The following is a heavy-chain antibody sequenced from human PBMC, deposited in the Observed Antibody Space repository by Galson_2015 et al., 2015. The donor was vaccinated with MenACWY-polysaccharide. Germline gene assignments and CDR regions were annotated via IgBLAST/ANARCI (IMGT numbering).Heavy chain of an antibody. CDR2: TYWNEDK. CDR3: AHFKVLSHVFDI. V-gene: IGHV2-5*01. Sequence: PALVKPTQTLTLTCNFSGFSLTNAGVGVGWIRQPPGKALEWLALTYWNEDKRYSPRLESRLTITKDTSKNQVALTMTNMDPVDTGTYYCAHFKVLSHVFDIWGQGTTVTVSS. J-gene: IGHJ3*02. CDR1: GFSLTNAGVG.